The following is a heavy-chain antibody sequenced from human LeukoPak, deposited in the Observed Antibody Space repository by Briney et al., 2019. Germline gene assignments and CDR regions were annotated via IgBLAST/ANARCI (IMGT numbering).Heavy chain of an antibody. CDR2: IKQDGSEK. Sequence: QTGGSLRLSCAASGFTFSSSWMSWVRQAPGKGLEWVANIKQDGSEKYYVDSVKGRFTISRDNAKSSLYLQMNSLRAEDTAVYYCARDKFGGTDYWGQGTLVTASS. D-gene: IGHD3-16*01. V-gene: IGHV3-7*01. J-gene: IGHJ4*02. CDR3: ARDKFGGTDY. CDR1: GFTFSSSW.